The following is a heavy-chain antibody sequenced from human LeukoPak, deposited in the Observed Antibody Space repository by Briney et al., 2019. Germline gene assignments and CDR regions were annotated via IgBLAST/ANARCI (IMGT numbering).Heavy chain of an antibody. Sequence: PSGGSLRLSCAASGFTFSSYSMNWVRQAPGKGLEWVSYISSSGRTKYYADSVKGRFTISRDNAKNSLYLQMNSLRAEDTAVYYCARGKWEPLDYWGQGTLVTVSS. CDR2: ISSSGRTK. V-gene: IGHV3-48*04. CDR1: GFTFSSYS. J-gene: IGHJ4*02. CDR3: ARGKWEPLDY. D-gene: IGHD1-26*01.